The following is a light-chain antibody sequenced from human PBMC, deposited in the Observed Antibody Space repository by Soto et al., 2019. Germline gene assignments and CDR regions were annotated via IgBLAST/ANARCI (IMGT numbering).Light chain of an antibody. CDR1: QSVDSN. V-gene: IGKV3D-15*01. CDR2: GAS. J-gene: IGKJ4*01. CDR3: QQYDNWPLT. Sequence: EIVMTQSPATLSVSPGERATLSCRASQSVDSNLAWYQQKPGLAPRLLIFGASTRATGIPARFSGSGSGTDFTLTISSLQSEDFGVYFCQQYDNWPLTFGGGTKVEIK.